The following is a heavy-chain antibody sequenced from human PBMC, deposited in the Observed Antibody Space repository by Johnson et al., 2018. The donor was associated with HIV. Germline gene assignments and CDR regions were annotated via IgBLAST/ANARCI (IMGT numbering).Heavy chain of an antibody. J-gene: IGHJ3*02. V-gene: IGHV3-66*01. D-gene: IGHD5-24*01. CDR2: INSGGDT. Sequence: VQLVESGGGLVQPGWSLRLSCAASGFTVSSNYMSCVRQGPGKGLEWVSGINSGGDTYYAGSVKGRCTISRDNSKNTLYLQMNSLRAEDTAVYYCAREMATIRGYAFDIWGQGTMVTFSS. CDR3: AREMATIRGYAFDI. CDR1: GFTVSSNY.